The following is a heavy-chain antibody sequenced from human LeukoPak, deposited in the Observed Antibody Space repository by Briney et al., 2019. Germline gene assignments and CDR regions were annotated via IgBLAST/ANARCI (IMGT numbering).Heavy chain of an antibody. Sequence: SETLSLTCTVSGCSISSSSYYWGWIRQPPGKGLEWIGNIYYSGSTYYNPSLKSRVTISVDTSKNQFSLKLSSVTAADTAVYYCARVTSILTGFDYWGQGTLVTVSS. D-gene: IGHD3-9*01. CDR2: IYYSGST. CDR1: GCSISSSSYY. J-gene: IGHJ4*02. V-gene: IGHV4-39*01. CDR3: ARVTSILTGFDY.